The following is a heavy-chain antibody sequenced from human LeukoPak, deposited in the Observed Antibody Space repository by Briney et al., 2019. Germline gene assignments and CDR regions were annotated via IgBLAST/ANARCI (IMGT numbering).Heavy chain of an antibody. CDR2: IKQDGSEK. J-gene: IGHJ4*02. CDR1: GFTFSSYW. V-gene: IGHV3-7*01. Sequence: GGSLRLSCAASGFTFSSYWMSWVRQAPGKGLEWVANIKQDGSEKYYEDSVKGRFNISRDNAKNSLYLQMNSLRAEDTAVYYCARGRGVLRFLEWLEDYWGQGTLVTVSS. CDR3: ARGRGVLRFLEWLEDY. D-gene: IGHD3-3*01.